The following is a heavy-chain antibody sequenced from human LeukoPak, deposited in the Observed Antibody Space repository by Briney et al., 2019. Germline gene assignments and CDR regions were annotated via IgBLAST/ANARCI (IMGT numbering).Heavy chain of an antibody. CDR3: AGGLPNYTYGMDV. CDR2: IYYSGST. D-gene: IGHD1-7*01. Sequence: SETLSLTCTVSGGSISSYYWSWIRQPPGKGLEWIGYIYYSGSTNYNPSLKSRVTTSVDTSKNQFSLKLSSVTAADTAVYYCAGGLPNYTYGMDVWGQGTTVTVSS. J-gene: IGHJ6*02. CDR1: GGSISSYY. V-gene: IGHV4-59*01.